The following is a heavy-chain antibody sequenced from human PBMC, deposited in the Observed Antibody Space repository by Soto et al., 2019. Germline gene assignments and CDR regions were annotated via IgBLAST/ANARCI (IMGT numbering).Heavy chain of an antibody. CDR2: IYPGDSDT. CDR1: GYSFTSYW. J-gene: IGHJ6*02. Sequence: RGESLKISCKGSGYSFTSYWIGWVRQMPGKGLEWMGIIYPGDSDTRYSPSFQGQVTISADKSISTAYLQWSSLKASDTAMYYCARKGIAADGTLTYYGMDVWGQGTTVTVSS. V-gene: IGHV5-51*01. CDR3: ARKGIAADGTLTYYGMDV. D-gene: IGHD6-13*01.